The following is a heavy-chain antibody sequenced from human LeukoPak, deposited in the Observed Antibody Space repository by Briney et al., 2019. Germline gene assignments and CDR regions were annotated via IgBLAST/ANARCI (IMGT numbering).Heavy chain of an antibody. CDR1: GFTFNSYA. Sequence: PGGSLRLSCAASGFTFNSYAMHWVRHTPGEGLEWGAAIAYGGSNKDHADSVKGRLTISRDHSKNTLYLQMNSLRVEDTAVDYCARVAVRESSGYNSWAPFDCWGQGTLVTVSS. CDR2: IAYGGSNK. V-gene: IGHV3-30*03. J-gene: IGHJ4*02. CDR3: ARVAVRESSGYNSWAPFDC. D-gene: IGHD3-22*01.